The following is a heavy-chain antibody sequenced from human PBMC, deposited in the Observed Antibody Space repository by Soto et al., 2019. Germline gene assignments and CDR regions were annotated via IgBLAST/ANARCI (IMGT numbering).Heavy chain of an antibody. J-gene: IGHJ4*02. D-gene: IGHD6-19*01. V-gene: IGHV3-23*01. CDR2: ISGRGDTT. Sequence: EVQLLDSGGGLVQPGGSLRLSCAASGFSFSAYAMSWVRQAPGKGLEWVSSISGRGDTTYYADSVKGRFTISRDNSKNALYLQMSTLRADETAVYFCAKVQIAVAANGYGLDYWGQGTQVTFSS. CDR1: GFSFSAYA. CDR3: AKVQIAVAANGYGLDY.